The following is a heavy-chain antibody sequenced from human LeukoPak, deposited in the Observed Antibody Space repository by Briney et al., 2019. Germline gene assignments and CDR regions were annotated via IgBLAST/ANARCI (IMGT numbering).Heavy chain of an antibody. CDR3: AKLYNDYGDENFDY. V-gene: IGHV3-7*03. CDR2: TKPDGSAE. D-gene: IGHD4-17*01. Sequence: PGGSLRLSCAASGFTFRNYWMGWVRQAPGKGLEWVANTKPDGSAEYYADSVRGRFTTSRDNANNFLYLQMNSLRAEDTAIYYCAKLYNDYGDENFDYWGQGTLVTVSS. CDR1: GFTFRNYW. J-gene: IGHJ4*02.